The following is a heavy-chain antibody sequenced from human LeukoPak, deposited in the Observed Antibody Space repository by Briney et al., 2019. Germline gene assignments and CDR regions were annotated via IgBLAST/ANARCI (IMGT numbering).Heavy chain of an antibody. CDR3: ARHLYNTNPSDY. Sequence: PGEPLKISCKGSGSGFTTFWISWVRQMPPKGLEWMEMIDPSDSNTNYSPSFQGHVTNSADSSISTAFLESSSLKAPDSAMYYCARHLYNTNPSDYWGQGTLVTVAS. V-gene: IGHV5-10-1*01. D-gene: IGHD3-3*01. CDR2: IDPSDSNT. CDR1: GSGFTTFW. J-gene: IGHJ4*02.